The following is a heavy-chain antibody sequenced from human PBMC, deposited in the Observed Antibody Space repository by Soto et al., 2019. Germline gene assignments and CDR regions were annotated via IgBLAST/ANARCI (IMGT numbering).Heavy chain of an antibody. J-gene: IGHJ4*02. V-gene: IGHV1-18*01. D-gene: IGHD5-18*01. CDR3: APQTLDTGMPSGY. Sequence: ASVKVSCKASGYTFTNYGVSWVRQAPGQGLEWMGWIGGYKGNTNYAQKLQGRVTLTTDTSTSTAYMELRSLRSDDTAVYYRAPQTLDTGMPSGYWGQGTLGTVSS. CDR1: GYTFTNYG. CDR2: IGGYKGNT.